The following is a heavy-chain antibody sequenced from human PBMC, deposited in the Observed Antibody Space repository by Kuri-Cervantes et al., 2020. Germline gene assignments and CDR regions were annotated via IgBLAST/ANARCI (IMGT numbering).Heavy chain of an antibody. Sequence: ASVKVSCKASGYTFTSYDINWVRQATGQGLEWMGWMNPNSGNTGYAQKFQGRVTMTRNTSISTAYMELSSLRSEDTAVYYCARVYDSSGYYYLDYWGQGTLVTVSS. V-gene: IGHV1-8*02. CDR3: ARVYDSSGYYYLDY. J-gene: IGHJ4*02. CDR2: MNPNSGNT. D-gene: IGHD3-22*01. CDR1: GYTFTSYD.